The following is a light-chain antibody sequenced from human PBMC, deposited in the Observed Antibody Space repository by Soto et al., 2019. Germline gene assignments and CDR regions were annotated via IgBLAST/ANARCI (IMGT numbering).Light chain of an antibody. Sequence: QSVLTQPASVAGSPGQSITISCTGTSSDVGGYNYVSWYQQHPGKAPQLMIYDVSNRPSGVSNRFSGSKSGNTASLTISGLQAEDEADYYCSSYTSSSTLYVFGNGTKLTVL. V-gene: IGLV2-14*01. CDR2: DVS. CDR3: SSYTSSSTLYV. CDR1: SSDVGGYNY. J-gene: IGLJ1*01.